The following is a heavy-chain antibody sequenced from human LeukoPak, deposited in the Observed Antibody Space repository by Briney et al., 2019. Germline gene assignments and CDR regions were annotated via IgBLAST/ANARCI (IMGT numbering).Heavy chain of an antibody. CDR3: ARDRDYGDYLGDY. Sequence: ASVKVSCTASGYTFTSYYIHWVRQAPGQGLEWMGRIKPNSGDTDYAQKFQGRVTMTRDTSISTAYMELSRLKFDDTAVYYCARDRDYGDYLGDYWGQGILVTVTS. V-gene: IGHV1-2*06. CDR2: IKPNSGDT. D-gene: IGHD4-17*01. J-gene: IGHJ4*02. CDR1: GYTFTSYY.